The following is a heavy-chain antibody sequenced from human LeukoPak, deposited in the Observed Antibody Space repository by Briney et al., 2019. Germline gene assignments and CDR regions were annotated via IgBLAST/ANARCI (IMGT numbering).Heavy chain of an antibody. V-gene: IGHV1-18*01. Sequence: GASVKVSCKASGYTFTSYGISWVRQAPGQGLEWMGWISAYNGNTNYAQKLQGRVTMTTDTSTSTAYMELRSLRSDDTAVYYCARDLHYRLSVYQDYYDSSGYLTLDYWGQGTLVTVSS. D-gene: IGHD3-22*01. CDR2: ISAYNGNT. J-gene: IGHJ4*02. CDR1: GYTFTSYG. CDR3: ARDLHYRLSVYQDYYDSSGYLTLDY.